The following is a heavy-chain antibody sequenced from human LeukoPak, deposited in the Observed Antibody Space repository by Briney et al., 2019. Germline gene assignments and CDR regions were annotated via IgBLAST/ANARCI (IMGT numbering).Heavy chain of an antibody. CDR3: ARDSQDTAMVTAGFDY. D-gene: IGHD5-18*01. V-gene: IGHV4-34*01. Sequence: SETLSLTCAVYGGSFSGYYWSWIRQPPGKGLEWIGSIYYSGSTYYNPSLKSRVTISVDTSKNQFSLKLSSVTAADTAVYYCARDSQDTAMVTAGFDYWGQGTLVTVSS. J-gene: IGHJ4*02. CDR2: IYYSGST. CDR1: GGSFSGYY.